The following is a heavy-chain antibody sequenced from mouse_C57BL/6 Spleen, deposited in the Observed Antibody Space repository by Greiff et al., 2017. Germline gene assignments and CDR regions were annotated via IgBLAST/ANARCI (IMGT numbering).Heavy chain of an antibody. Sequence: QVQLKQPGAELVRPGSLVKLSCKASGYTFTSYWMHWVKQRPIQGLEWICNIDPSDSETHYNQKFKDKATLTVDKSSSKAYMQLSSLTSEDSAVYYCARWGDGYSGFAYWGQGTLVTVSA. J-gene: IGHJ3*01. D-gene: IGHD2-3*01. V-gene: IGHV1-52*01. CDR1: GYTFTSYW. CDR2: IDPSDSET. CDR3: ARWGDGYSGFAY.